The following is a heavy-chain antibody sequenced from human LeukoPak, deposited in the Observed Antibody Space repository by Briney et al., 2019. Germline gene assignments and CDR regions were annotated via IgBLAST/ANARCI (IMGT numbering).Heavy chain of an antibody. Sequence: GASVKVSCKASGYTFTSYGISWVRQAPGQGLEWMGWISAYNGNTNYAQKLQGRVTMTTDTSTSTAYMELRSLRSDDTAVYYCARGPPRRDGCKRDSYMDVWGKGTTVTVSS. CDR3: ARGPPRRDGCKRDSYMDV. D-gene: IGHD5-24*01. V-gene: IGHV1-18*01. CDR1: GYTFTSYG. J-gene: IGHJ6*03. CDR2: ISAYNGNT.